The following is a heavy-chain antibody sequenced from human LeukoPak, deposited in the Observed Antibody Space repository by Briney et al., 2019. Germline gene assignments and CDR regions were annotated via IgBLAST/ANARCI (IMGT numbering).Heavy chain of an antibody. V-gene: IGHV3-30*18. Sequence: PGGSLRLSCAASGFTFSSYAMSWVRQAPGKGLEWVAVISYDGSNKYYADSVKGRFTISRDNSKNTLYLQMNSLRAEDTAVYYCAKDQLGLTGYSPLDYWGQGTLVTVSS. CDR2: ISYDGSNK. J-gene: IGHJ4*02. D-gene: IGHD3-9*01. CDR3: AKDQLGLTGYSPLDY. CDR1: GFTFSSYA.